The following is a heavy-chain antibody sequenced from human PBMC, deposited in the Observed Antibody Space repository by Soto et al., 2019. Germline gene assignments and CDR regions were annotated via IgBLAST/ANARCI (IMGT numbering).Heavy chain of an antibody. V-gene: IGHV4-61*03. CDR2: IYYSGST. CDR1: GGSVSSASYY. J-gene: IGHJ3*02. Sequence: SETLSLTCTVSGGSVSSASYYCTWIRQSPGKGLEWIGHIYYSGSTNYNPSLKSRLTISVDRSKNHFFLNLTSVTAADTAVYYCATYRKFFQIWGQGTKVTVSS. CDR3: ATYRKFFQI.